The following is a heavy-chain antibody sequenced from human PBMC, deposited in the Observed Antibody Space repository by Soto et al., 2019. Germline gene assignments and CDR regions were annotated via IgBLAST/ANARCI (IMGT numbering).Heavy chain of an antibody. D-gene: IGHD3-10*01. J-gene: IGHJ4*02. CDR1: GYSITSSSF. V-gene: IGHV4-38-2*01. CDR3: ARPSPNFGAVDS. CDR2: IHLGGTT. Sequence: SETLSLTCAVSGYSITSSSFWGWIRQPPGKGLEWIGSIHLGGTTYYDSSLKSRVTISVDTSRNEFSLKLSSVTAADTAVYYCARPSPNFGAVDSWGQGALVTVSS.